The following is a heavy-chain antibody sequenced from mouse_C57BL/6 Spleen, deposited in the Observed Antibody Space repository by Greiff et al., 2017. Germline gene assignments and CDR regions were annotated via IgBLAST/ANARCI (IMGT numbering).Heavy chain of an antibody. Sequence: QVQLQQSGAELVRPGTSVKVSCKASGYAFTNYLIEWVKQRPGQGLEWIGVINPGSGGTNYNEKFKGKATLTADKSSSTAYMQLSSLTSEDSAVYFCARDGNYEGWYFDVWGTGTTVTVSS. D-gene: IGHD2-1*01. V-gene: IGHV1-54*01. CDR1: GYAFTNYL. J-gene: IGHJ1*03. CDR3: ARDGNYEGWYFDV. CDR2: INPGSGGT.